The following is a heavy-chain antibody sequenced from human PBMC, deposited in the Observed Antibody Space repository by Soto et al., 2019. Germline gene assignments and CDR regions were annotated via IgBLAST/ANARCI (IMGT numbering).Heavy chain of an antibody. Sequence: SETLSLTCAVYGGSFSGYYWSWIRQPPGKGLEWIGEINHSGSTNYNPSLKSRVTISVDTSKNQFSLKLSSVTAADTAVYYCARVRGFGRPLGYWGQGTLVTVSS. V-gene: IGHV4-34*01. J-gene: IGHJ4*02. CDR3: ARVRGFGRPLGY. D-gene: IGHD3-3*01. CDR2: INHSGST. CDR1: GGSFSGYY.